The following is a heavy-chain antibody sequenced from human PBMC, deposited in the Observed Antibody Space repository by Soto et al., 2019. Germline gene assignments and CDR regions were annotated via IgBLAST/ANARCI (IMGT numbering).Heavy chain of an antibody. CDR2: ISYDGSNK. J-gene: IGHJ6*02. Sequence: GGSLRLSCAASGFTFSSYAMHWVRQAPGKGLEWVAVISYDGSNKYYADSVKGRFTTSRDNSKNTLYLQMNSLRAEDTAVYYCAREEEEDTAMVTGYYYYGMDVWGQGTTVTVSS. D-gene: IGHD5-18*01. CDR1: GFTFSSYA. V-gene: IGHV3-30-3*01. CDR3: AREEEEDTAMVTGYYYYGMDV.